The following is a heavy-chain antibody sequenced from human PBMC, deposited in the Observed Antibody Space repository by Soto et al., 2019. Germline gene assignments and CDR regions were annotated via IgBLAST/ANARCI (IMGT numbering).Heavy chain of an antibody. V-gene: IGHV3-15*01. CDR2: IKSKTNGGTT. CDR3: TTDAPINTT. Sequence: GGSLRLSCAASGFIFSNAWMSWVRHAPGKGLEWVARIKSKTNGGTTEYAALVKDRFTISRDDSRNTLFLQMNSLKIEDTAVYYCTTDAPINTTWGQGTLVTVSP. D-gene: IGHD1-26*01. J-gene: IGHJ5*02. CDR1: GFIFSNAW.